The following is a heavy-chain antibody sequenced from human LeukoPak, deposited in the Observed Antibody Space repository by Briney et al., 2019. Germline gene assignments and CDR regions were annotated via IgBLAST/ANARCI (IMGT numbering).Heavy chain of an antibody. V-gene: IGHV4-59*01. D-gene: IGHD6-19*01. CDR1: GGSFSGYY. Sequence: SETLSLTCAVYGGSFSGYYWSWIRQPPGKGLEWIGYIYYGGSTNYNPSLKSRVTISVDTSKNQFSLKQSSVTAADTAVYYCARGSRYSSGWYYFDYWGQGTLVTVSS. J-gene: IGHJ4*02. CDR3: ARGSRYSSGWYYFDY. CDR2: IYYGGST.